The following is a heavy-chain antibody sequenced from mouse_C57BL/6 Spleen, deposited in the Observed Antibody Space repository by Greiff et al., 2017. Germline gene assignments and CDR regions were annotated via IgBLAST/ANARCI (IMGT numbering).Heavy chain of an antibody. J-gene: IGHJ2*01. D-gene: IGHD1-1*01. CDR2: ISYGGSN. CDR1: GYSITSGYY. Sequence: VQLQQSGPGLVKPSQSLSLTCSVTGYSITSGYYWNWIRQFPGNKLEWMGFISYGGSNNYNPSLKNRISITRDTSKNQFFLKLNSVTTEDTATXCCGRVGSHFDYWGQGTTLTVSS. CDR3: GRVGSHFDY. V-gene: IGHV3-6*01.